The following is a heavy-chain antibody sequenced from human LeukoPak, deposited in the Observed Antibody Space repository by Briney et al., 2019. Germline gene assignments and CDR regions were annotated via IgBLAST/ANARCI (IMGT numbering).Heavy chain of an antibody. V-gene: IGHV3-15*01. CDR2: IKSKTDGGTT. CDR3: TTAGTGSSSHLGY. CDR1: GFTFSNAW. J-gene: IGHJ4*02. D-gene: IGHD6-6*01. Sequence: GGSLRLSCAASGFTFSNAWMSWVRQAPGKGLEWVGRIKSKTDGGTTDYAAPAKGRFTISRDDSKNTLYLQMNSLKTEDTAVYYCTTAGTGSSSHLGYWGQGTLVTVSS.